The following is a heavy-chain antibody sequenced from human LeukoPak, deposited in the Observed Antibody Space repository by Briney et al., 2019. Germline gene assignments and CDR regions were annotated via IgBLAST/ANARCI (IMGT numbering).Heavy chain of an antibody. CDR3: ARDSSGYDAVRDYGMDV. V-gene: IGHV1-18*01. CDR1: GYTFTSYG. CDR2: ISAYNGNT. D-gene: IGHD5-12*01. J-gene: IGHJ6*02. Sequence: ASVKVSCKASGYTFTSYGISWVRQAPGQGLEWMGWISAYNGNTNYAQKLQGRVTMTTDTSTSTAYMELRSLRSDDTAVYYCARDSSGYDAVRDYGMDVWGQGTTVTVSS.